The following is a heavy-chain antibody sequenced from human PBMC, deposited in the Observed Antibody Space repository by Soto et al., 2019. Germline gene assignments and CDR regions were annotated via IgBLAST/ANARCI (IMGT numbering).Heavy chain of an antibody. D-gene: IGHD3-16*01. J-gene: IGHJ4*02. V-gene: IGHV3-23*01. CDR3: AKDRLGGGLDY. CDR1: GFIFSNYA. CDR2: VTSRGDTT. Sequence: EVQLLQSGGGLVQPGGSLRLSCAASGFIFSNYAMNWVRQAPGKGLEWVSIVTSRGDTTYYADSVKGRFTISGDNSKNTLYLQVNSLPAEDTAVYYCAKDRLGGGLDYWGQGTLVSVSS.